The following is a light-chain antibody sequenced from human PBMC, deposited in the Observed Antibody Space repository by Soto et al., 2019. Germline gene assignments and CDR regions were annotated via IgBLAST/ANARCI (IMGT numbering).Light chain of an antibody. V-gene: IGLV2-14*01. J-gene: IGLJ1*01. Sequence: QSVLAQPASVSGSPGQSITISCTGTSSDVDGYDYVSWYQQHPGKAPKLMIYEVNNRPSGVSTRFSGSKSGNTASLTTSGLQADDEADYYCTSYTSSSTYVFGTGTKVTVL. CDR3: TSYTSSSTYV. CDR2: EVN. CDR1: SSDVDGYDY.